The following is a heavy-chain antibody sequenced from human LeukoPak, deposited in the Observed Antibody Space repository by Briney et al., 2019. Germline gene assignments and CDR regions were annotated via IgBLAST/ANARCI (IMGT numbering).Heavy chain of an antibody. D-gene: IGHD3-10*01. Sequence: GGSLRLSCAASGFTFSSYNMNWVRQAPGKGLEWISYITGSSNTIYYADSVKGRFTISRDNAKNSLYLNMNSLRAEDTAVYYCARSFYGSGSPPGYWGQGTLVTVSS. CDR2: ITGSSNTI. CDR3: ARSFYGSGSPPGY. CDR1: GFTFSSYN. V-gene: IGHV3-48*01. J-gene: IGHJ4*02.